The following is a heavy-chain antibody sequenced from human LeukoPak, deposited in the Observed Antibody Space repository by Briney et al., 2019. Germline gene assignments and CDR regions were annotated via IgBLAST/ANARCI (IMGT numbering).Heavy chain of an antibody. V-gene: IGHV4-59*08. CDR2: IYYSGSI. CDR1: GASISSYY. J-gene: IGHJ4*02. D-gene: IGHD3-10*01. Sequence: SETLSLICTVSGASISSYYWSWIRQPPGKGLEWIGDIYYSGSIKYNPSLKSRVTMSVDTSKNQFSLKLSSVTAADTAVYYCARHVYHYDSAPFSFDYWGQGTLVIVSS. CDR3: ARHVYHYDSAPFSFDY.